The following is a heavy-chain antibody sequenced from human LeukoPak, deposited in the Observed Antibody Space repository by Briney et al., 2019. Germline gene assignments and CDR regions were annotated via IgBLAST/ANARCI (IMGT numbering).Heavy chain of an antibody. D-gene: IGHD2-15*01. CDR1: GGSISSYY. CDR2: VYYLGSS. V-gene: IGHV4-59*07. Sequence: SDTLSLTCTVSGGSISSYYWSWIRQPPGKALEWIAYVYYLGSSNYNPSLKSRVTISADTSKNQFSLKLSSVTAADTALYYCARHTQQWSPFDYWGRGTLVTVSS. CDR3: ARHTQQWSPFDY. J-gene: IGHJ4*02.